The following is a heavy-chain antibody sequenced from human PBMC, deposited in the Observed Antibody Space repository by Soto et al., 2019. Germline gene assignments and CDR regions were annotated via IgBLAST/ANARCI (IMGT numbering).Heavy chain of an antibody. V-gene: IGHV1-2*02. CDR3: AREIAYCGGDCYPRWCDP. CDR2: INPNSGGT. D-gene: IGHD2-21*02. CDR1: GYTFTGYY. Sequence: ASVKVSCKASGYTFTGYYMHWVRQAPGQGLEWMGWINPNSGGTNYAQKFQGRVTMTRDTSISTAYMELSRLRSDDTAVYYCAREIAYCGGDCYPRWCDPCPRRTLVTVS. J-gene: IGHJ5*02.